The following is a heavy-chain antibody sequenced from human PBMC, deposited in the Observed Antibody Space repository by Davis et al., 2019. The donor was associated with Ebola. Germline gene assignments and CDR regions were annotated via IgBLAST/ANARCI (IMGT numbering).Heavy chain of an antibody. J-gene: IGHJ3*02. CDR3: ARDGVGTTSAFDI. CDR2: IHYSGNT. V-gene: IGHV4-59*01. CDR1: GGSISSSY. Sequence: MPSETLSLICTVSGGSISSSYWSWIRQPPGKGLEWIGYIHYSGNTNDNPSLKSRATISVDTSKKQFSLELSSVTAADTAVYYCARDGVGTTSAFDIWGQGTMVTVSS. D-gene: IGHD1-14*01.